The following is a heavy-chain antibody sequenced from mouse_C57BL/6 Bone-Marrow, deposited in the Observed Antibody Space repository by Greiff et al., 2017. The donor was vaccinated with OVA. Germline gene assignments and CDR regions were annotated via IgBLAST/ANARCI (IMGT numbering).Heavy chain of an antibody. CDR3: AIITTVVATDYAMDY. CDR1: GYTFTTYP. CDR2: FHPYNDDT. Sequence: VQLQQSGAELVKPGASVKMSCKASGYTFTTYPIEWMKQNHGKSLEWIGNFHPYNDDTKYNEKFKGKATLAVEKSSSTVYLELSRLTSDDSAVYYCAIITTVVATDYAMDYWGQGTSVTVSS. J-gene: IGHJ4*01. D-gene: IGHD1-1*01. V-gene: IGHV1-47*01.